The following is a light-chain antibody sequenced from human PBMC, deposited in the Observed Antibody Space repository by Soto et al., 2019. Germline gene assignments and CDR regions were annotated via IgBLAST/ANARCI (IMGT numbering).Light chain of an antibody. V-gene: IGLV2-8*01. CDR2: EVI. J-gene: IGLJ3*02. Sequence: QSALTQPPSASGSPGQSVTISCTGSSSDVGGYEYVSWYQQHPGKAPKLIIYEVIKRPSGVPDRFSGSKSGTSASLAIAGLQAEDEADYYCQSFDSSLPWVFGGGTQLTVL. CDR1: SSDVGGYEY. CDR3: QSFDSSLPWV.